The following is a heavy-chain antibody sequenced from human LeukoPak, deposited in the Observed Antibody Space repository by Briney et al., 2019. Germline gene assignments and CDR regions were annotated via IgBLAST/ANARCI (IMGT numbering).Heavy chain of an antibody. Sequence: PGGSLRLSCAASGFTFSSYWMSWVRQAPGKGLEWVSYISSSGSTEYYADSVKGRFTISRDNAKNSLYLQMNSLRAEDTAVYYCARDRSGDDGFWSVYYTNCFDPWGQGTLVTVSS. CDR2: ISSSGSTE. V-gene: IGHV3-48*01. CDR1: GFTFSSYW. D-gene: IGHD3-3*01. CDR3: ARDRSGDDGFWSVYYTNCFDP. J-gene: IGHJ5*02.